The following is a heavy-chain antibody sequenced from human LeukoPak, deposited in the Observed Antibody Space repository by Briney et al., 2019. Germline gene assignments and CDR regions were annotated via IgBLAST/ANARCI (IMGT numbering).Heavy chain of an antibody. CDR3: ARVYYDILTGPTP. Sequence: SETLSLTCAVYGGSFSGYYWSWIRQPPGKGLEWTGEINHSGSTNYNPSLKSRVTISVDSSRNRFSLKLSFVTAADTAVYYCARVYYDILTGPTPWGQGTLVTVSS. J-gene: IGHJ4*02. V-gene: IGHV4-34*01. CDR2: INHSGST. CDR1: GGSFSGYY. D-gene: IGHD3-9*01.